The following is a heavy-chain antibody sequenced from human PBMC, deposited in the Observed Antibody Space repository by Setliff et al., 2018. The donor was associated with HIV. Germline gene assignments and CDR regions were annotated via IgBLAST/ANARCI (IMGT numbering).Heavy chain of an antibody. Sequence: ASVKVSCKASGYTFTGYYIHWVRQAPGQGLEWMGRINSDSGGTDLAQTFQDRVTMTRDTSISTAYMELSRLRSDDTAVYYCARDSMVRGVIISSTHFDYWGQGTLVTVSS. CDR1: GYTFTGYY. J-gene: IGHJ4*02. CDR3: ARDSMVRGVIISSTHFDY. CDR2: INSDSGGT. D-gene: IGHD3-10*01. V-gene: IGHV1-2*06.